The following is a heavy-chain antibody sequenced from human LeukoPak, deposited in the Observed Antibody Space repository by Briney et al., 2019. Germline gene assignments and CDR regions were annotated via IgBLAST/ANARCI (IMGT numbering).Heavy chain of an antibody. Sequence: SETLSLTCTVSGGSISSYYWSWIRQPPGKGLEWIGNIFYTGSTKSNPSLKSQVTISVDTSKNQFSLKLGSVTAADTAMYYCARSAQYYYDSANYGVAFDVWGQGTMVTVSS. CDR1: GGSISSYY. CDR3: ARSAQYYYDSANYGVAFDV. CDR2: IFYTGST. V-gene: IGHV4-59*01. D-gene: IGHD3-22*01. J-gene: IGHJ3*01.